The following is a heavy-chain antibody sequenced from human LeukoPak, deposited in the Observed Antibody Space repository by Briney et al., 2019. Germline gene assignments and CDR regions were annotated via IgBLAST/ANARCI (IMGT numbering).Heavy chain of an antibody. CDR1: GFTFSSYS. V-gene: IGHV3-48*01. CDR2: ISSSSSTI. J-gene: IGHJ4*02. CDR3: AKAVPRYCSSTSCYFDY. Sequence: PGGSLRLSCAASGFTFSSYSMNWVRQAPGKGLEWVSYISSSSSTIYYADSVKGRFTISRDNSKNTLYLQMNSLRAEDTAVYYCAKAVPRYCSSTSCYFDYWGQGALVTVSS. D-gene: IGHD2-2*01.